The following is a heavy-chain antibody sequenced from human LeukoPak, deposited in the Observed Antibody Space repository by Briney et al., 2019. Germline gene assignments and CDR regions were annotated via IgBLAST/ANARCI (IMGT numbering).Heavy chain of an antibody. Sequence: ASVKVSCKASVYTFTSYDINWVRQATGQGLEWMGWMNPNSGNTGYAQKFQGRVTMTRNTSISTAYMELSSLRTEDTAVYYCASGNPVDSSGYRYDAFDIWGQGTMVTVSS. CDR3: ASGNPVDSSGYRYDAFDI. CDR2: MNPNSGNT. CDR1: VYTFTSYD. V-gene: IGHV1-8*01. D-gene: IGHD3-22*01. J-gene: IGHJ3*02.